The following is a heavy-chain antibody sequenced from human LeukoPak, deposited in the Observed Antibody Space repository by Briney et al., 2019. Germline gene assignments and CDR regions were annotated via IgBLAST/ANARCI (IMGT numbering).Heavy chain of an antibody. CDR3: ARHVVAVGFDY. Sequence: GGSLRLSCAASGFTFSGSAMNWVRQAPGKGLEWVSSISSSSSSYIYYADSVKGRFTISRDNAKNSLYLQMNSLRAEDTAVYYCARHVVAVGFDYWGQGTLVTVSS. CDR2: ISSSSSSYI. D-gene: IGHD3-22*01. CDR1: GFTFSGSA. J-gene: IGHJ4*02. V-gene: IGHV3-21*01.